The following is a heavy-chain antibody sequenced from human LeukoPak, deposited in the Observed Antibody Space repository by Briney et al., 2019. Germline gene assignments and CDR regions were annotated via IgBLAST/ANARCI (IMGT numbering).Heavy chain of an antibody. CDR1: GGTFSSYA. CDR3: ARGSPTYYYDSSGYYFTFDY. Sequence: ASVKVSCKASGGTFSSYAISWVRQAPGQGLEWMGGTIPIFGTANYAQKFQGRVTITADESTSTAYMELSSLRSEDTAVYYCARGSPTYYYDSSGYYFTFDYWGQGTLVTVSS. D-gene: IGHD3-22*01. CDR2: TIPIFGTA. J-gene: IGHJ4*02. V-gene: IGHV1-69*01.